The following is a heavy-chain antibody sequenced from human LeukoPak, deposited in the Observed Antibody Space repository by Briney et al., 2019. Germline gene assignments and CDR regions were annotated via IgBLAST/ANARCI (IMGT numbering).Heavy chain of an antibody. V-gene: IGHV4-39*07. CDR2: IYYSGST. CDR3: AREIIYYYMDV. CDR1: GGSISSSSYY. D-gene: IGHD3-10*01. J-gene: IGHJ6*03. Sequence: PSETLSLTCTVSGGSISSSSYYWGWIRQPPGKGLEWIGSIYYSGSTYYNPSLKSRVTISVDTSKNQFSLKLSSVTAADTAVYYCAREIIYYYMDVWGKGTTVTVSS.